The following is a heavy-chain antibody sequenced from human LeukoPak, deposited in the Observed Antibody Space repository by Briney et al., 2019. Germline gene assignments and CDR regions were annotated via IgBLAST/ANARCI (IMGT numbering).Heavy chain of an antibody. D-gene: IGHD3-10*02. J-gene: IGHJ4*02. V-gene: IGHV3-23*01. CDR2: ICGGGGST. CDR3: AKDSLTPVRGVILPYYFDY. Sequence: GGSLRLSCAASGFTFSSYAMSWDPQAQGKGLEWVSTICGGGGSTYYADSVQGRFTISRDNSKNTLYLQMNSLRAEDTAVYYCAKDSLTPVRGVILPYYFDYWGQGTLVTVSS. CDR1: GFTFSSYA.